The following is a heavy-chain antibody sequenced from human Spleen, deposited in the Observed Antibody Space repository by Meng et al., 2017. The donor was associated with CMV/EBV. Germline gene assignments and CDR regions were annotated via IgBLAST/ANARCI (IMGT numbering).Heavy chain of an antibody. CDR1: GFTFSSYS. V-gene: IGHV3-21*01. Sequence: GGSLRLSCAASGFTFSSYSMNWVRQAPGKGLEWVSSISSSSSYIYYADSVKGRFTISRDNAKNSLYLQMNSLRAEDTAVYYCARAGSMVPGGMDVWGQGTTVTVSS. CDR3: ARAGSMVPGGMDV. J-gene: IGHJ6*02. D-gene: IGHD4/OR15-4a*01. CDR2: ISSSSSYI.